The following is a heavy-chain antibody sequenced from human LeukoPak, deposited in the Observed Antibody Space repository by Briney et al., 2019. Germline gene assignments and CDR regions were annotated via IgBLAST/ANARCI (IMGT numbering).Heavy chain of an antibody. V-gene: IGHV1-69*04. Sequence: ASVKVSCKASGGTFSSYAISWVRQAPGQGLEWMGRIIPILGIANYAQKFQGRVTITADKSTSTAYMELSSLRSEDTAVYYCASAVGAHDAFDIWGQGTMVTVSS. J-gene: IGHJ3*02. CDR3: ASAVGAHDAFDI. CDR1: GGTFSSYA. D-gene: IGHD1-26*01. CDR2: IIPILGIA.